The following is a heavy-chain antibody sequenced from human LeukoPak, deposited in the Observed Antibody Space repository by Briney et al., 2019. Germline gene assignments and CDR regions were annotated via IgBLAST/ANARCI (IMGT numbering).Heavy chain of an antibody. CDR1: GFTFSNYN. J-gene: IGHJ4*02. CDR2: INTGSSSI. V-gene: IGHV3-21*06. D-gene: IGHD4-23*01. Sequence: GGSLRLSCAAFGFTFSNYNMNWVRRTPGKGLEWVSSINTGSSSISCADSVKGRFTISRDNAKNSLYLQMNSLRAEDTAVYYCAVRLTPVVYWGQGTLVTVSS. CDR3: AVRLTPVVY.